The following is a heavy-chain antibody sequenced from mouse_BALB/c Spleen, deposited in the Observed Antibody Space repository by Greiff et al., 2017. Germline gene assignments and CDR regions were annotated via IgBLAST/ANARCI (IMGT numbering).Heavy chain of an antibody. J-gene: IGHJ4*01. CDR1: GFSLPSYG. Sequence: QVQLKQSGPGLVAPSQSLSITFTVSGFSLPSYGVHWVRQPPGKGLEWLGVIWAGGSTNYNSALMSRLSISKDNSKSQVFLKMNSLQTDDTAMYYCARADPHYAMDYWGQGNAVNVAS. V-gene: IGHV2-9*02. CDR3: ARADPHYAMDY. CDR2: IWAGGST.